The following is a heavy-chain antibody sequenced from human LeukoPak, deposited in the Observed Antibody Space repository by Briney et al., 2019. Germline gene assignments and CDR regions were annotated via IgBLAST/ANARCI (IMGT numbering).Heavy chain of an antibody. J-gene: IGHJ3*02. CDR1: GFTFSSYN. V-gene: IGHV3-21*01. CDR2: ISSSSSYI. CDR3: ARALQLIAFDI. D-gene: IGHD5-24*01. Sequence: GGSLRLSCAASGFTFSSYNMNWVRLAPGKGLEWVSSISSSSSYIYYVDSVKGRFTISRDNAKNSLYLQMNSLRAEDTAVYYCARALQLIAFDIWGQGTMVTVSS.